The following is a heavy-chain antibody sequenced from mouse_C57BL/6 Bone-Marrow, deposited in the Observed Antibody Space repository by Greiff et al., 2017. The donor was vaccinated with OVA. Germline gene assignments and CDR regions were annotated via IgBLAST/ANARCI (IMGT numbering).Heavy chain of an antibody. Sequence: EVKLVESGGGLVKPGGSLKLSCAASGFTFSSYAMSWVRQTPGKRLEWVATISDGGSYTYYPDNVKGRFTISRDNAKNNMYLQMSHLKSEDTAMYYCARDPYGDYWGQGTTLTVSS. J-gene: IGHJ2*01. CDR2: ISDGGSYT. V-gene: IGHV5-4*01. CDR1: GFTFSSYA. CDR3: ARDPYGDY. D-gene: IGHD1-1*01.